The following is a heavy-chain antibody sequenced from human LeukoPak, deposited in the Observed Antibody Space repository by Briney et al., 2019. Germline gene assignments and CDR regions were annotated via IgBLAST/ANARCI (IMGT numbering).Heavy chain of an antibody. D-gene: IGHD3-10*01. J-gene: IGHJ5*02. Sequence: SETLSLTCAVEGGSFSGYYWSWIRQPPGKGLEWIGEINHSGSTNYNPSLNSRVTISVDPSKTQFYLKLSSVTAADTAVYYCARGTMVRGGGRWFDPWGQGTLVTVSS. CDR1: GGSFSGYY. V-gene: IGHV4-34*01. CDR3: ARGTMVRGGGRWFDP. CDR2: INHSGST.